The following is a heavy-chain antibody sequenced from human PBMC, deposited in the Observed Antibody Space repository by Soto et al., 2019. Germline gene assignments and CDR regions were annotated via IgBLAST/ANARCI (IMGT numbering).Heavy chain of an antibody. V-gene: IGHV4-39*01. CDR1: SGSISSSTYY. CDR3: ARHAVVVPAAVDY. J-gene: IGHJ4*02. CDR2: IYYSGST. D-gene: IGHD2-2*01. Sequence: QLQLQESGPGLVKPSETLSLTCTVSSGSISSSTYYWGWIRQPPGKGLEWIGSIYYSGSTYYNPSLKSRVTISVDTSKHQFSLTLSSVTAADTAVYYCARHAVVVPAAVDYWGQGILVTVSS.